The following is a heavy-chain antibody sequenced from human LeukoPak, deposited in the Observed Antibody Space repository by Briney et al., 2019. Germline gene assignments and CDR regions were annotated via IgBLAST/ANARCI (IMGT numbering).Heavy chain of an antibody. V-gene: IGHV4-39*01. Sequence: SETLSLTCTVSGGSISGSSYYWGWIRQPPGKGLEWIGSIYYSGSTYYNPSLKSRVTISVDTSKNQFSLKLSSVTAADTAVYYCARQGVATITFGYWGQGTLVTVSS. D-gene: IGHD5-12*01. CDR2: IYYSGST. J-gene: IGHJ4*02. CDR3: ARQGVATITFGY. CDR1: GGSISGSSYY.